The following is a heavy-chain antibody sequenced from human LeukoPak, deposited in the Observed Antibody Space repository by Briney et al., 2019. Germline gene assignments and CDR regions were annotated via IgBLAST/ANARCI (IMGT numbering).Heavy chain of an antibody. Sequence: SETLSLTCTVSGGSTSSHYWSWIRQPPGKGLEWIGYIYYSGSTNYNPSLKSRVTISVDTSKNQFSLKLSSVTAADTAVYYCARGGDSKSNWFDPWGQGTLVTVSS. CDR1: GGSTSSHY. CDR2: IYYSGST. J-gene: IGHJ5*02. V-gene: IGHV4-59*11. D-gene: IGHD2-21*02. CDR3: ARGGDSKSNWFDP.